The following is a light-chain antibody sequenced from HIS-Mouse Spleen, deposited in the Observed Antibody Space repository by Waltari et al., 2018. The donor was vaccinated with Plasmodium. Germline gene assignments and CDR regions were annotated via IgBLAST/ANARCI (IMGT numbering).Light chain of an antibody. CDR1: SSNIGNNY. V-gene: IGLV1-51*01. J-gene: IGLJ2*01. CDR2: DNH. CDR3: GTWDSSLSAGVV. Sequence: QSVLTQPPSVSAAPGQKVTISCSGSSSNIGNNYVSWYQQLPGTAPKLLIYDNHKRPSGIPDRFPGSTSGTSATLRITGLQTGDEADYYCGTWDSSLSAGVVFGGGTKLTVL.